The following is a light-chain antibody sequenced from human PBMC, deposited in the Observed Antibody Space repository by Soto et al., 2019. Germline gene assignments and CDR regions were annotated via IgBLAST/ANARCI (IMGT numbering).Light chain of an antibody. V-gene: IGLV1-40*01. CDR3: CSSGGSPTYV. CDR2: TNN. CDR1: NSNIGAGYD. J-gene: IGLJ1*01. Sequence: QSVLTQPPSVSGAPGQRVTISCTGSNSNIGAGYDVHWYLQLPGTAPKLLVYTNNNRPSGVPDRFSGSKSGTSASLAITGLQAEDEADYYCCSSGGSPTYVFGTGTKLTVL.